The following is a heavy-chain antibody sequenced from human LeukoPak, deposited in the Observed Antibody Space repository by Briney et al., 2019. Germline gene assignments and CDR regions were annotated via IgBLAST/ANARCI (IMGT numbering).Heavy chain of an antibody. V-gene: IGHV3-53*01. CDR3: ARGGESFLGIAAAGRFDY. Sequence: GGSLRLSCAASGFTVSSNYMSWVRQAPGKGLEWVSVIYSGGSTFYADSVKGRFTISRDNSKNTLYLQMNSLRAEDTAVYYRARGGESFLGIAAAGRFDYWGQGTLVTVSS. CDR2: IYSGGST. J-gene: IGHJ4*02. D-gene: IGHD6-13*01. CDR1: GFTVSSNY.